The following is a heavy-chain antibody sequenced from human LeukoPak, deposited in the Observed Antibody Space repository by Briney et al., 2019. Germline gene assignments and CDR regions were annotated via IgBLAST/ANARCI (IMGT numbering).Heavy chain of an antibody. CDR3: GSRDKGYYYGLDV. D-gene: IGHD5-24*01. CDR2: ISGGGNT. CDR1: GFTGSSNY. V-gene: IGHV3-66*01. J-gene: IGHJ6*02. Sequence: PGGSLRLSCVASGFTGSSNYMSWVRQAPGKGLEWVSTISGGGNTYYADSVKDRFTISRDNSKSTLYLQMKGLRAEDTAVYYCGSRDKGYYYGLDVWGQGTTVTVSS.